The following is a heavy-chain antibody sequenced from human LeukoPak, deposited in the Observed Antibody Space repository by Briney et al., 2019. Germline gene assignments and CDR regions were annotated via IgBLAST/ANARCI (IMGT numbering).Heavy chain of an antibody. V-gene: IGHV3-23*01. Sequence: PGGSLRLSCAASGFTFSSYAMSWVRQAPGKGLEWVSSISTSGGSTYYADSVKGRFTISRDNSKNTLHLQMNSLRAEDTAVYYCAKATTASPRNFDYWGQGTLVTVSS. CDR1: GFTFSSYA. D-gene: IGHD2-21*02. CDR2: ISTSGGST. CDR3: AKATTASPRNFDY. J-gene: IGHJ4*02.